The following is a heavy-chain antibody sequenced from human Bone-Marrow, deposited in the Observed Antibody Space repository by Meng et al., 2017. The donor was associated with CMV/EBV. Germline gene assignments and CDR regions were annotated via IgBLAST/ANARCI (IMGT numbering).Heavy chain of an antibody. CDR3: ARVREMATISLAFDY. CDR1: GGTFSSYA. Sequence: SGGTFSSYAISWVRQAPGQGLEWMGGIIPIFGTANYAQKFQGRVTITTDESTSTAYMELSSLRSEDTAAYYCARVREMATISLAFDYWGQGTLVTVSS. CDR2: IIPIFGTA. D-gene: IGHD5-24*01. J-gene: IGHJ4*02. V-gene: IGHV1-69*05.